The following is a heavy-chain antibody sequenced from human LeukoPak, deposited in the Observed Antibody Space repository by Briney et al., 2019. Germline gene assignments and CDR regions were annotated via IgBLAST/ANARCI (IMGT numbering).Heavy chain of an antibody. Sequence: PGGSLRLSCAASGFTFSSHGMHWVRQAPGKGLEWVAVIWYDGGNKYYADSVKGRFTISRDNSKNTLFLQMDSLRAEDTAAYYCARDIAARRLDYWGQGTLVTVSS. CDR3: ARDIAARRLDY. CDR2: IWYDGGNK. J-gene: IGHJ4*02. CDR1: GFTFSSHG. V-gene: IGHV3-33*01. D-gene: IGHD6-6*01.